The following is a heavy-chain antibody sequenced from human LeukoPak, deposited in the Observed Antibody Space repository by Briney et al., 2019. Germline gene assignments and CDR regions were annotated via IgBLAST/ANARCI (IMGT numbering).Heavy chain of an antibody. Sequence: QSGGSLRLSCAASGFTFSSYEMNWVRQAPGKGLEWVSYISSSGSTIYYADSVKGRFTISRDNAKNSLYLQMNSLRAEDTAVYYCARDQPGDYCTSTSCYYDYWGQGTLVTVSS. J-gene: IGHJ4*02. V-gene: IGHV3-48*03. CDR3: ARDQPGDYCTSTSCYYDY. D-gene: IGHD2-2*01. CDR1: GFTFSSYE. CDR2: ISSSGSTI.